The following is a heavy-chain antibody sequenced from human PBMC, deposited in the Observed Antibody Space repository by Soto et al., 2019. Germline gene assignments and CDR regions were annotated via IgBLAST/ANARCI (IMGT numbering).Heavy chain of an antibody. CDR2: IYYSGST. CDR1: GGSISSSSYY. Sequence: QLQLQESGPGLVKPSETLSLTCTVSGGSISSSSYYWGWIRQPPGKGLEWIGSIYYSGSTYYNPSLKSRVTISVDRSKNQFSLKLSSVTAADTAVYYCARRGMTGGDFRYWGQGTLVTVSS. CDR3: ARRGMTGGDFRY. D-gene: IGHD1-20*01. V-gene: IGHV4-39*01. J-gene: IGHJ4*02.